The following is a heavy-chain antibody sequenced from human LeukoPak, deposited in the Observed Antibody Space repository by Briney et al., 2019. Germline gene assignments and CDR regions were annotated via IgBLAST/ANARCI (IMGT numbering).Heavy chain of an antibody. CDR2: IYSGGST. CDR1: GFTVSSNY. Sequence: GGSLRLSYAASGFTVSSNYMSWVRQAPGKGLEWVSVIYSGGSTYYADSVKGRFTISRDNSKNTLYLQMNSLRAEDTAVYYCARAAIAAAGRISWGQGTLVTVSS. J-gene: IGHJ5*02. D-gene: IGHD6-13*01. CDR3: ARAAIAAAGRIS. V-gene: IGHV3-66*01.